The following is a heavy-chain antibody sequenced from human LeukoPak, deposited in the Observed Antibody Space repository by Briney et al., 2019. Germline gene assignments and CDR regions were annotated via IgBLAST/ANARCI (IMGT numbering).Heavy chain of an antibody. D-gene: IGHD6-13*01. Sequence: PSETLSLTCAVSGGSISSGGYSWSWIRQPPGKGLEWIGYIYHSGSTYYNPSLKSRVTISVDRSKNQFSLKLSSVTAADTAVYYCARHSIAAAVGGMDVWGQGTTVTVSS. CDR1: GGSISSGGYS. CDR3: ARHSIAAAVGGMDV. V-gene: IGHV4-30-2*01. J-gene: IGHJ6*02. CDR2: IYHSGST.